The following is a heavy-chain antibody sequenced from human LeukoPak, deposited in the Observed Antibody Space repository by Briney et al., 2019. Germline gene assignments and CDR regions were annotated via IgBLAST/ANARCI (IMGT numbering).Heavy chain of an antibody. CDR2: ITTDGSGT. Sequence: PGGSLRLSCAASGFTFSNYWMHWVRQAPGKGLVWVSRITTDGSGTRYADSVKGRFTISRDHAKNTLYLQMNSLRAEDTAVYYCARDVGYSGYDSDFDYWGQGTLVTVSS. D-gene: IGHD5-12*01. CDR3: ARDVGYSGYDSDFDY. J-gene: IGHJ4*02. V-gene: IGHV3-74*01. CDR1: GFTFSNYW.